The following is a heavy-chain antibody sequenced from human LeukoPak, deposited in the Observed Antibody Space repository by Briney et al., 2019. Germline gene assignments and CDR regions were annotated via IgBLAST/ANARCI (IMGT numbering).Heavy chain of an antibody. D-gene: IGHD3-3*01. J-gene: IGHJ4*02. Sequence: PGGSLRLSCAASGFTFSSYAMSWVRQAPGKGLEWVSAISGSGGSTYYADSLKGRFTISRDNSKNTLYLQMNSLRAEDTAVYYCAKDSYYDFWSGSILRTGVYWGQGTLVTVSS. V-gene: IGHV3-23*01. CDR1: GFTFSSYA. CDR2: ISGSGGST. CDR3: AKDSYYDFWSGSILRTGVY.